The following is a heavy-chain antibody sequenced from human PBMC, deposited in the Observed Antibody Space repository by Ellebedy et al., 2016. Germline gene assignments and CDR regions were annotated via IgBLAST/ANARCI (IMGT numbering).Heavy chain of an antibody. J-gene: IGHJ4*02. Sequence: GESLKISCAASGFTFSDYAMHWVRQAPGKGPEWVAVIWSDGTKKYYTDSVRGRFTISSDTSKNTLYMQMDSLRAEDQAVYYCTRGGEVAGGLDYWGQGTLVTVSS. V-gene: IGHV3-33*01. CDR3: TRGGEVAGGLDY. CDR2: IWSDGTKK. CDR1: GFTFSDYA. D-gene: IGHD6-19*01.